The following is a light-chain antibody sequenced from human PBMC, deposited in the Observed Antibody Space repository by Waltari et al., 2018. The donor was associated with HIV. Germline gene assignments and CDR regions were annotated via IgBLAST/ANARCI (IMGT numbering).Light chain of an antibody. CDR2: RND. Sequence: QSGLTQPPSVSKTLRQTATNTCNGDSNNDSSQGVAWFQHPQGHPPKLLSYRNDNRPSGISGKFSPSRSGDTAYLSISYLQSEDEADYYCASWDSALSAWVFGGGTKLTVL. CDR3: ASWDSALSAWV. V-gene: IGLV10-54*01. J-gene: IGLJ3*02. CDR1: SNNDSSQG.